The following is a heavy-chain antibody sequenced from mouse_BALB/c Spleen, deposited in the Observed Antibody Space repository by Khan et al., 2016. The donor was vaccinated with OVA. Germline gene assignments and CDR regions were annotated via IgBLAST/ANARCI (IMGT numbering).Heavy chain of an antibody. CDR1: GYTFTNYW. CDR2: IYPTGYFT. J-gene: IGHJ1*01. Sequence: QIQLVQSGNELIRPGTSVKMSCKASGYTFTNYWLGWVKQRPGHGLEWIGDIYPTGYFTNYNEKFKGKATLTVDTSPNTAYMQLSGLTSEDSAVYFCTRWATWFFDVWGAGTTVTVSS. D-gene: IGHD3-1*01. V-gene: IGHV1-63*02. CDR3: TRWATWFFDV.